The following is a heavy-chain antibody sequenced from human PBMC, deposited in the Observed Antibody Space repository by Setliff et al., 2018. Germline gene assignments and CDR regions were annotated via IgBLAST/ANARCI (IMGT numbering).Heavy chain of an antibody. D-gene: IGHD3-16*01. V-gene: IGHV3-23*01. CDR1: GFTFTNYA. CDR3: ARDGGEY. CDR2: ISGSGGST. J-gene: IGHJ4*02. Sequence: PGGSLRFSCAASGFTFTNYAMTWVRQAPGKGLQWVSAISGSGGSTYYAYSVKGRFTISRDNSKSTLYLQMNSLRAEETAVYYSARDGGEYWGQGTLVTVSS.